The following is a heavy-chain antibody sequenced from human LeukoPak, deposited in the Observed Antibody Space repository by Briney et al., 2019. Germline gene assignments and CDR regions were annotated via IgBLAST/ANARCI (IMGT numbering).Heavy chain of an antibody. V-gene: IGHV3-21*01. Sequence: GGSLRLSCAASEFTFSSYSMSWVRQAPGKGLDWVSSISSSSSYIYYAGSLKGRFTISRDNAKNSLYLQMNSLRAEDTAVYYCARGNSCSGGSCSYYFDYWGQGTLVTVSS. CDR3: ARGNSCSGGSCSYYFDY. CDR1: EFTFSSYS. CDR2: ISSSSSYI. J-gene: IGHJ4*02. D-gene: IGHD2-15*01.